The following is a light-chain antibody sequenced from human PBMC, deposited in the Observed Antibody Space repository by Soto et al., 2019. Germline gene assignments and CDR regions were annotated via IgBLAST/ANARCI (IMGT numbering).Light chain of an antibody. CDR1: QSISSY. V-gene: IGKV1-39*01. CDR3: QQSYSTPRT. CDR2: AAS. J-gene: IGKJ3*01. Sequence: DIQMTQSPSSLSASVGDRVTITCRASQSISSYLNWYQQKPGKAPKLLIYAASSLQSWVPSRFSGSGSETDFTLTISSLQPEDFATYYCQQSYSTPRTFGPGTKVDIK.